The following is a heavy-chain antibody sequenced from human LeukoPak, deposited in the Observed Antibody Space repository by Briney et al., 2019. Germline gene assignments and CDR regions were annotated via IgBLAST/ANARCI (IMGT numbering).Heavy chain of an antibody. CDR3: VKDRVASSYCSGGSCSHFDH. J-gene: IGHJ4*02. Sequence: GGSLRLSCAASGFTFSSYAMSWVRQVPGKGLELVASITGSGTSSYFADSVKGRFTIARDNSKNTQHLQMNSLRAEDTAVYYCVKDRVASSYCSGGSCSHFDHWGQGTLVTVSS. CDR2: ITGSGTSS. CDR1: GFTFSSYA. D-gene: IGHD2-15*01. V-gene: IGHV3-23*01.